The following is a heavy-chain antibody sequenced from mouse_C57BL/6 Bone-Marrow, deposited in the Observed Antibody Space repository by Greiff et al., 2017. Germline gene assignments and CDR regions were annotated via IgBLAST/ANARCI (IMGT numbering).Heavy chain of an antibody. CDR1: GYTFTDYE. CDR3: TPFGWFAY. CDR2: IDPETGGT. D-gene: IGHD3-1*01. Sequence: QVQLQQSGAELVRPGASVTLSCKASGYTFTDYEMHWVKQTPVHGLEWIGAIDPETGGTAYNQKFKGKAILTADNSSSTAYMELRSLTSEDSAVYYCTPFGWFAYWGQGTLVTVSA. V-gene: IGHV1-15*01. J-gene: IGHJ3*01.